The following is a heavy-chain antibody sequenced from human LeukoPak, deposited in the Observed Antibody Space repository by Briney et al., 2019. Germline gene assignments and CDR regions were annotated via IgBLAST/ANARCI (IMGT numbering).Heavy chain of an antibody. V-gene: IGHV3-11*01. CDR1: GFSFSDSY. CDR3: ARGHYGLTV. J-gene: IGHJ6*02. CDR2: IGPGGSPI. Sequence: GGSLRLSCAASGFSFSDSYMSWIRQAPGKGLDWLAYIGPGGSPIYFADSVKGRFTISRDNAKNSLYLQMNSLKGDDTAVYYCARGHYGLTVWGQGTTVTVSS.